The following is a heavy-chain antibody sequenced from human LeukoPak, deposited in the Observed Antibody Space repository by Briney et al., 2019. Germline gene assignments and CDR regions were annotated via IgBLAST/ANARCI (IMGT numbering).Heavy chain of an antibody. J-gene: IGHJ4*02. CDR2: LSGSGDST. CDR3: AKDLGLGDY. D-gene: IGHD3/OR15-3a*01. CDR1: RFTFSNYA. V-gene: IGHV3-23*01. Sequence: GGSLRLSCAASRFTFSNYAMSWVRQAPGKGPEWVSGLSGSGDSTYYADSVRGRFTISRDNSKNTLYLQMNSLRAEDTAVYYCAKDLGLGDYWGQGTLVTVSS.